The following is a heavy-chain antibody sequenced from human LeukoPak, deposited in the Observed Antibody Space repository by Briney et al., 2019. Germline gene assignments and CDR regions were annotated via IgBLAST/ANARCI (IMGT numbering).Heavy chain of an antibody. D-gene: IGHD5-18*01. J-gene: IGHJ6*03. V-gene: IGHV1-18*01. Sequence: APVKVSCKASGYTFTSYGISWVRQAPGQGLEWMGWISAYNGNTNYAQKLQGRVTMTTDTSTSTAYMELRSLRSDDTAVYYCARGRYSYGYYYYYMDVWGKGTTVTVSS. CDR3: ARGRYSYGYYYYYMDV. CDR2: ISAYNGNT. CDR1: GYTFTSYG.